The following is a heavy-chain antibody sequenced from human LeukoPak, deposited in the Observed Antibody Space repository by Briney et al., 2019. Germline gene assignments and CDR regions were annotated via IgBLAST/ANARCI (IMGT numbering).Heavy chain of an antibody. V-gene: IGHV3-9*01. D-gene: IGHD2-2*01. CDR3: AKGCSSTSCYEF. Sequence: GGSLRLSCAASGFTFDDYAMHWVRQAPGKGLEWVSGISWDSGSIGYADSVKGRFTISRDSAKNSLYLQMNSLRAEDTALYYCAKGCSSTSCYEFWGQGTLVTVSS. CDR2: ISWDSGSI. CDR1: GFTFDDYA. J-gene: IGHJ4*02.